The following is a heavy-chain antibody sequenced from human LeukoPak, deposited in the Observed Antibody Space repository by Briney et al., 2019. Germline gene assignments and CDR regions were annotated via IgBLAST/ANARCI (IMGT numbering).Heavy chain of an antibody. CDR1: GFTFSSYE. Sequence: GGSLRLSCAASGFTFSSYEMNWVRQAPGKGLEWVSYISSSGSTIHYADSVKGRFTISRDNAKNSLYLQMNSLRAEDTAVYSCAELGITMIGGVWGKGTTVTISS. CDR3: AELGITMIGGV. CDR2: ISSSGSTI. J-gene: IGHJ6*04. V-gene: IGHV3-48*03. D-gene: IGHD3-10*02.